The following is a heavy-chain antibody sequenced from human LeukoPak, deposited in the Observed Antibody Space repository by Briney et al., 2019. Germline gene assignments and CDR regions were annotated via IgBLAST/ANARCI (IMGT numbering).Heavy chain of an antibody. CDR3: AREYYGSGSYYDGYYFDY. Sequence: SVKVPCKASGDTFNSYAVAWVRQAPGQGLEWMGLIIPAFGTTHYAQRFQGRVTITSDKSTTTAYMELGSLTSEDTAIYYCAREYYGSGSYYDGYYFDYWGQGTPVTVSS. D-gene: IGHD3-10*01. CDR1: GDTFNSYA. CDR2: IIPAFGTT. J-gene: IGHJ4*02. V-gene: IGHV1-69*06.